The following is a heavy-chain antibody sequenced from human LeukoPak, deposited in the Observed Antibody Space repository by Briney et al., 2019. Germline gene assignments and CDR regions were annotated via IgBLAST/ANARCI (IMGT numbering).Heavy chain of an antibody. CDR3: ARASTPKVGATIYYFDY. CDR1: GYTFTSYV. V-gene: IGHV7-4-1*02. J-gene: IGHJ4*02. CDR2: ININTGNP. D-gene: IGHD1-26*01. Sequence: GASVKVSCKASGYTFTSYVLNWVRQAPGQGLECMGWININTGNPTYAQGFTGRFVFSLDTSVSTAYLQISSLKAEDTALYYCARASTPKVGATIYYFDYWGQGTLVTVSS.